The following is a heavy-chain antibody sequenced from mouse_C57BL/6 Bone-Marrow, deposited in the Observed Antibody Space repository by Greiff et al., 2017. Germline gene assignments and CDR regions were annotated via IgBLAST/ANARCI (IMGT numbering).Heavy chain of an antibody. Sequence: DVMLVESGGGLVKPGGSLKLSCAASGFTFSDYGMHWVRQAPEKGLEWVAYISSGSSTIYYADTVKGRFTISSDNAKNTLFLQMTSLRSEDTAMYYCARRDGYYAWFAYWGQGTLVTVSA. CDR1: GFTFSDYG. J-gene: IGHJ3*01. CDR2: ISSGSSTI. V-gene: IGHV5-17*01. CDR3: ARRDGYYAWFAY. D-gene: IGHD2-3*01.